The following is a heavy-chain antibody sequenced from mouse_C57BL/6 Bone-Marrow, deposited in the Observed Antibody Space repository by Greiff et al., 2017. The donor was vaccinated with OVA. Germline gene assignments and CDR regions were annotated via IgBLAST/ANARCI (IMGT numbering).Heavy chain of an antibody. V-gene: IGHV2-2*01. J-gene: IGHJ1*03. Sequence: VQRVESGPGLVQPSQSLSITCTVSGFSLTSYGVHWVRQSPGKGLEWLGVIWSGGSTDYNAAFISRLSISKDNSKSQVFFKMNSLQADDTAIYYCARRGYGSSYDWYFGVWGTGTTVTVSS. CDR1: GFSLTSYG. D-gene: IGHD1-1*01. CDR3: ARRGYGSSYDWYFGV. CDR2: IWSGGST.